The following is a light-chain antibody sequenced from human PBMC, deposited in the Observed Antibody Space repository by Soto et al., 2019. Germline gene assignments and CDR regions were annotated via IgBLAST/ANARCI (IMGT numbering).Light chain of an antibody. CDR1: SSDVGGYNY. V-gene: IGLV2-14*01. J-gene: IGLJ2*01. CDR3: SSYTSSSTLVV. CDR2: DVS. Sequence: QSALTQPASVSGSPGQSITISCTGTSSDVGGYNYVSWYQQHPGKAPKLMIYDVSNRPSGVSNRFSGPKSGNTASLTISGLRAEDEADYYCSSYTSSSTLVVFGGGTKVTVL.